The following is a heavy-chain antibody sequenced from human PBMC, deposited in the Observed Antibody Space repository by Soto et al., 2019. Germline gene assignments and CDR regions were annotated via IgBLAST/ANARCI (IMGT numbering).Heavy chain of an antibody. CDR1: GFSLSTSGVG. J-gene: IGHJ3*02. V-gene: IGHV2-5*02. Sequence: QITLKESGPPLVKPTQTLTLTCTFSGFSLSTSGVGVGWIRQPPGKALEWLALIYWDDDKRYSPSLKSRLTITKDTSRNQVVLTVINTDPVDTATYYCAHRLRGGLDDACDIWGQGTMVTVSS. CDR2: IYWDDDK. CDR3: AHRLRGGLDDACDI. D-gene: IGHD3-16*01.